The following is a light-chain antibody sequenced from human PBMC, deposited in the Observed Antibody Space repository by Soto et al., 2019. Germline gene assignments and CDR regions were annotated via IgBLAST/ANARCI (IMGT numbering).Light chain of an antibody. Sequence: QYVLTQPPSMSGAPGQRVTISCTGSSSNIGAGYDVHWYQQHPGTAPKLLIFDNNNQPSGVPDRFSGPKSDTSASLAITGLQAEDEADYYCQSFDTSLSGFVVFGGGTKVTVL. V-gene: IGLV1-40*01. CDR2: DNN. CDR3: QSFDTSLSGFVV. J-gene: IGLJ2*01. CDR1: SSNIGAGYD.